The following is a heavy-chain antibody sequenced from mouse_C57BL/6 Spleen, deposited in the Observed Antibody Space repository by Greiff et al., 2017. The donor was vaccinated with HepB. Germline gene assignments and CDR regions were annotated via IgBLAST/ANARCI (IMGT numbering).Heavy chain of an antibody. CDR3: ASLYYDYDGGYFDY. J-gene: IGHJ2*01. D-gene: IGHD2-4*01. Sequence: QVQLQQPGAELVKPGASVKMSCKASGYTFTSYWITWVKQRPGQGLEWIGDIYPGSGSTNYNEKFKSKATLTVDTSSSTAYMQLSSLTSEDSAVYYCASLYYDYDGGYFDYWGQGTTLTVSS. CDR1: GYTFTSYW. V-gene: IGHV1-55*01. CDR2: IYPGSGST.